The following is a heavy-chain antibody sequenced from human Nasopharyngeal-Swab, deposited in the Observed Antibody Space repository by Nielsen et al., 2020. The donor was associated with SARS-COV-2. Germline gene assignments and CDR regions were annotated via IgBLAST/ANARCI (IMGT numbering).Heavy chain of an antibody. V-gene: IGHV4-31*03. J-gene: IGHJ3*02. CDR3: ARVLTRNLVVALVLDAFDI. CDR2: IYYRGIT. Sequence: SETLSLTCTVSGGSISSGGNYWSWIRQHQGKGLEWIGYIYYRGITYYNPSLKSRVTISVDTSKNQFSLKLSSVTAADTAVYYCARVLTRNLVVALVLDAFDIWGQGTMVTVSS. CDR1: GGSISSGGNY. D-gene: IGHD2-15*01.